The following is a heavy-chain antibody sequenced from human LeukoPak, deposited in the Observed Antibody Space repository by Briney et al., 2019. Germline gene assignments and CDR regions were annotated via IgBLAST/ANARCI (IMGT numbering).Heavy chain of an antibody. D-gene: IGHD3-3*01. CDR1: AFSLNAYS. Sequence: PGGSLRLSCAASAFSLNAYSMKWVRQAPGKGLEWVSAISGSGGSTYYADSVKGRLTISRANTKNTLYLQMNSLRAADPAVYYCATDPKYYDCWSGQSEYYYNYYYMDVWGKGTTVTVSS. J-gene: IGHJ6*03. CDR2: ISGSGGST. V-gene: IGHV3-23*01. CDR3: ATDPKYYDCWSGQSEYYYNYYYMDV.